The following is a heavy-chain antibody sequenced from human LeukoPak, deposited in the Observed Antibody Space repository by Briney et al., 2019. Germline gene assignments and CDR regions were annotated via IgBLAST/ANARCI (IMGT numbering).Heavy chain of an antibody. V-gene: IGHV3-30-3*01. CDR1: GFTFSSYD. J-gene: IGHJ4*02. Sequence: GRSLRLSRTASGFTFSSYDMDWVRQAPGKGLEWVAVISYDGSSQYYADSVKGRFTISRDNSKNTLYLQMNSLRADDTAVYYCARPQYCSAGSYFYYFDYWGQGTLVTVSS. CDR2: ISYDGSSQ. D-gene: IGHD2-15*01. CDR3: ARPQYCSAGSYFYYFDY.